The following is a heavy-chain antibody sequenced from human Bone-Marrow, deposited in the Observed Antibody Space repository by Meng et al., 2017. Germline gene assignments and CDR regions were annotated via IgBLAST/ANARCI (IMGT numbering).Heavy chain of an antibody. J-gene: IGHJ4*02. D-gene: IGHD6-13*01. CDR1: GYTFPDYW. CDR3: ARDEDISAAGKLFGDY. Sequence: QVQRVDSGAEVKKPGASVKVSCKASGYTFPDYWLHWVRRAPGQGLEWMGRINPKSGDTHYAQRFQGRVTMTGDTSISTAYMELSGPRSDDTAMYYCARDEDISAAGKLFGDYWGQGTLVTVSS. CDR2: INPKSGDT. V-gene: IGHV1-2*06.